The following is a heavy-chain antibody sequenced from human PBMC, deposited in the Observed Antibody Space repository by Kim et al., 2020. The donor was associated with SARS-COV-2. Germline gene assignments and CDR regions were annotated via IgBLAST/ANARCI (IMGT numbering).Heavy chain of an antibody. CDR1: GFTFSSYS. Sequence: GGSLRLSCAASGFTFSSYSMNWVRQAPGKGLEWVSSISSSSSYIYYADSVKGRFTISRDNAKNSLYLQMNSLRAEDTAVYYCARDRGYSYGYPFDCWGQGTLVTVSS. D-gene: IGHD5-18*01. J-gene: IGHJ4*02. V-gene: IGHV3-21*01. CDR3: ARDRGYSYGYPFDC. CDR2: ISSSSSYI.